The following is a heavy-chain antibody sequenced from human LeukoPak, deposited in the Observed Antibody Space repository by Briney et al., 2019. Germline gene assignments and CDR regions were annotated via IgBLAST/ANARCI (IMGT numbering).Heavy chain of an antibody. CDR2: IWYDGSNK. CDR3: ARAQSWGPDY. CDR1: GFTFSSYG. V-gene: IGHV3-33*01. D-gene: IGHD3-16*01. J-gene: IGHJ4*02. Sequence: GGALRLSCAASGFTFSSYGMHWVRQAPGKALEGVAVIWYDGSNKYYADSVKGRLTISTDNSKNTLYLQMNSLRAEDTGVYYCARAQSWGPDYWGQGTLVNVP.